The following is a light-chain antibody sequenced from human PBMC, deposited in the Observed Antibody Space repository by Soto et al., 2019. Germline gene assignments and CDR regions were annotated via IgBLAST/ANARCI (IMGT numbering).Light chain of an antibody. CDR2: EVN. Sequence: QSALTQPASVSGSPGQSITISCTGASSDVGDYNYVSWYQHHPGKAPKLLIYEVNNRPSGVSDRFSGSKSGNVASLTISWLQAEEEADYYCSSYTSSSTYVFGPGTKVTVL. CDR1: SSDVGDYNY. J-gene: IGLJ1*01. CDR3: SSYTSSSTYV. V-gene: IGLV2-14*01.